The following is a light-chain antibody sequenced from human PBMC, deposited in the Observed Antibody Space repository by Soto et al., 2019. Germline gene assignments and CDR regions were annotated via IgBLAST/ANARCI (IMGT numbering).Light chain of an antibody. CDR3: QQYNNWWT. V-gene: IGKV3-15*01. J-gene: IGKJ1*01. Sequence: EIVMTQSPATLSVSPGERATLSCRASQSVSNNFAWYQKKPGQAPRLLIYGASTRATGIPARFSGSGSGTEFTLTISSLQSEDFAFYYCQQYNNWWTFGQGTRVDIK. CDR2: GAS. CDR1: QSVSNN.